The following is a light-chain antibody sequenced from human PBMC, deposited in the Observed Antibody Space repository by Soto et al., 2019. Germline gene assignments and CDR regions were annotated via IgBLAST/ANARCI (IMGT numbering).Light chain of an antibody. CDR3: QQRSNWPPT. Sequence: EIVLTQSPGTLSLSPGERATLSCRASQSVSSSYLAWYQQKPGQAPRLLIYGASSRPTGIPARFSGSGSGTDFTLTISSLEPEDFAVYYCQQRSNWPPTFGQGTKVDIK. V-gene: IGKV3D-20*02. CDR1: QSVSSSY. J-gene: IGKJ1*01. CDR2: GAS.